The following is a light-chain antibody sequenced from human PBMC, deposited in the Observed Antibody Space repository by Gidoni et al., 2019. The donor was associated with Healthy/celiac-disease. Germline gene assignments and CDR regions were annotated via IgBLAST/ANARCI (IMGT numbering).Light chain of an antibody. CDR1: QDISNY. CDR3: QQYDNLPTFT. J-gene: IGKJ3*01. V-gene: IGKV1-33*01. CDR2: DAS. Sequence: DIQMSQSPSSLSASVGDRVTITCQASQDISNYLHWYQQKQGKAPKLLIYDASNLETGVPSRFSGSGSGTDFTFTISSLQPEDIATYYCQQYDNLPTFTFGPGTKVDIK.